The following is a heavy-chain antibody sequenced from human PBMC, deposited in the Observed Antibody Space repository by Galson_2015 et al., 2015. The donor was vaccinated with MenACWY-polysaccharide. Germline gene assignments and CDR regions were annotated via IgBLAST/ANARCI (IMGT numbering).Heavy chain of an antibody. V-gene: IGHV3-30*18. Sequence: SLRLSCAASGFTFSSYGMRWVRQAPGKGLEWVSVISYDGSTKYYADSVKGRFTISRDNSKNTLYLQMNSLRAEDTAVYYCAKDTRRDYYYGMDVWGQGTTVTVSS. CDR2: ISYDGSTK. CDR1: GFTFSSYG. J-gene: IGHJ6*02. CDR3: AKDTRRDYYYGMDV.